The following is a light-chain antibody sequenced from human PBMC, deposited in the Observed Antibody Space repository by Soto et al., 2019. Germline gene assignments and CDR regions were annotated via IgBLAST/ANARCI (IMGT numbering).Light chain of an antibody. CDR3: SSYTSSTTLDVV. Sequence: QSALTQPASVSGSPGQSITISCTGTSSDDGGHNYVSWYQQHPGTAPKLMIYEVTNRPSGVSNRFSGSKSGNTASLTISGLQAEDEADYYCSSYTSSTTLDVVFGGGTKVTVL. CDR2: EVT. V-gene: IGLV2-14*01. CDR1: SSDDGGHNY. J-gene: IGLJ2*01.